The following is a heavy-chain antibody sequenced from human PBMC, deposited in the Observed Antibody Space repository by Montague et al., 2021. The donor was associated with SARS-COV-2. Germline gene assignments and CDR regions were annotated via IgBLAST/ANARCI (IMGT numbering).Heavy chain of an antibody. J-gene: IGHJ5*02. Sequence: SETLSLTCAVYGGSFSNHYWSWIRQPPGKGLEWIGESNERGITNYNPSLQSRVTISVDTSKNQFSLKLSSVTAADTAVYYCAREVSGSYYNGWFDPWGQGTLVTVSS. CDR3: AREVSGSYYNGWFDP. CDR1: GGSFSNHY. D-gene: IGHD3-10*01. CDR2: SNERGIT. V-gene: IGHV4-34*01.